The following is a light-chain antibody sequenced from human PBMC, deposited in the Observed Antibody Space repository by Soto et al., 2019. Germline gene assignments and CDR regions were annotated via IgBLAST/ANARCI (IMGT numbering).Light chain of an antibody. CDR3: LQDYNYPWT. Sequence: IQMTQSPSSLSASVGDRFAITCRASQRISNYLNWYQQKPGKAPKVLIYAASTLQSGVPSRFSGSGSGTDFTLSISSLQPEDFATYYCLQDYNYPWTFGQGTKVDIK. CDR1: QRISNY. J-gene: IGKJ1*01. CDR2: AAS. V-gene: IGKV1-6*01.